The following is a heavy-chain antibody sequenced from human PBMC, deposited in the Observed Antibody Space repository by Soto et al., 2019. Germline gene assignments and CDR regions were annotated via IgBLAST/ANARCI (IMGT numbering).Heavy chain of an antibody. CDR2: ISGSGIST. Sequence: EGQLLESGGGLVQPGGSLRLSCAASGFTFSSYAMTWVRQAPGKGLEWVSSISGSGISTYYADSVKGRFTISRDNSKNTLYLQMNSLRAEDAAVYYCAKSAGSNAYYPNDYWGQGTLVTXSS. CDR3: AKSAGSNAYYPNDY. J-gene: IGHJ4*02. D-gene: IGHD3-16*01. CDR1: GFTFSSYA. V-gene: IGHV3-23*01.